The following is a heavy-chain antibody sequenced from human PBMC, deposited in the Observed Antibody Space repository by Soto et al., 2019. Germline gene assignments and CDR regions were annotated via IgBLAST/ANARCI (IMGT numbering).Heavy chain of an antibody. Sequence: QVQLVQSGAEVKKPGASVKVSCKASGYTFTSYGISWVRQAPGQGLEWMGWISAYNGNTNDAQKLQGRVTMTTDTSTSTAYMELRSLRSDDTAVYYCARERERVRYSYGYDYYYGMDVWGQGTTVTVSS. CDR3: ARERERVRYSYGYDYYYGMDV. J-gene: IGHJ6*02. CDR1: GYTFTSYG. CDR2: ISAYNGNT. V-gene: IGHV1-18*01. D-gene: IGHD5-18*01.